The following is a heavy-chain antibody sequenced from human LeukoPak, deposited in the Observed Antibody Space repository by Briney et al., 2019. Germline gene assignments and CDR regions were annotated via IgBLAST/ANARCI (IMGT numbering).Heavy chain of an antibody. D-gene: IGHD3-10*01. V-gene: IGHV4-59*11. CDR1: GGSISSHY. CDR3: APRFGGFSGNYMAV. J-gene: IGHJ6*03. CDR2: IYYSGST. Sequence: PSETLSLTCTVSGGSISSHYWSWIRQPPGKGLEWIGYIYYSGSTNYNPSLESRVTISVDTSKNQFSLKLSSVTAADTAVYYGAPRFGGFSGNYMAVWAKGPRSPSP.